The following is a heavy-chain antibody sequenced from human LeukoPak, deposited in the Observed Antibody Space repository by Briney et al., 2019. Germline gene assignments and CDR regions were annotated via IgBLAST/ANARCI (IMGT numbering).Heavy chain of an antibody. V-gene: IGHV3-30-3*01. CDR2: ISYDGSNK. CDR3: AKAKYSSSWYADY. CDR1: GFTFSSYA. J-gene: IGHJ4*02. Sequence: GGSLRLSCAASGFTFSSYAMHWVRQAPGKGLEWVAVISYDGSNKYYADSVKGRFTISRDNSKNTLYLQMNSLRAEDTAVYYCAKAKYSSSWYADYWGQGTLVTVSS. D-gene: IGHD6-13*01.